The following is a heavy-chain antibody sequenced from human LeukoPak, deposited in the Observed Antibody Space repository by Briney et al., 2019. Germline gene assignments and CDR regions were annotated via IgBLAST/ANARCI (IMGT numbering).Heavy chain of an antibody. Sequence: KPSETLSLTCAVYGGSFSGYYWSWIRQPPGKGLEWIGEINHSGSTNYNPSLKSRVTISVDTSKNQFSLKLSSVTAADTAVYYCARGPELEPAYWYFDLWGRGTLVTVSS. J-gene: IGHJ2*01. D-gene: IGHD1-1*01. CDR1: GGSFSGYY. V-gene: IGHV4-34*01. CDR3: ARGPELEPAYWYFDL. CDR2: INHSGST.